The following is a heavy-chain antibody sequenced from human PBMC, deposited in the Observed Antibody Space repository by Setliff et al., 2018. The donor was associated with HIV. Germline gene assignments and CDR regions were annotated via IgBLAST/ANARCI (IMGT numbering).Heavy chain of an antibody. V-gene: IGHV1-3*01. D-gene: IGHD3-10*01. J-gene: IGHJ3*02. Sequence: ASVKVSCKASGYTFTSYAINWVRQAPGQSLEWMAWINGGNGDTKYSQKFQGRVTVTGDTSAITAYMELSDLRSEDTAAYYCARDSLPYYYGSGTDSFDIWGQGTM. CDR1: GYTFTSYA. CDR2: INGGNGDT. CDR3: ARDSLPYYYGSGTDSFDI.